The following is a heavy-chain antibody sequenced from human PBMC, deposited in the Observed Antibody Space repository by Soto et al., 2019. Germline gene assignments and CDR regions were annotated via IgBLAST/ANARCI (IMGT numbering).Heavy chain of an antibody. CDR2: IYYSGST. D-gene: IGHD4-17*01. Sequence: QVQLQESGPGLVKPSETLSLTCTVSVGSVSSGSYYWSWIRQPPGKGLEWIGYIYYSGSTNYNPSLKRRVTISLDTSKNQFSLQLRSVTAADTAVYYCARERDYGDYWFDPWGQGTLVTVSS. CDR3: ARERDYGDYWFDP. CDR1: VGSVSSGSYY. J-gene: IGHJ5*02. V-gene: IGHV4-61*01.